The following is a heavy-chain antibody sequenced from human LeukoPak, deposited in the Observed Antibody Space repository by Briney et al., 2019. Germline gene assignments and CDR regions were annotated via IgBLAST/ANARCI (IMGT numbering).Heavy chain of an antibody. Sequence: GGSLRLSCAASGFTFSSYVMHWVRQAPGKGLEWVAIISYDGSNEYYADSVKGRFTISRDNSKNTLYLQMNSLRAEDTAVYYCAKAGEGEYSSSWYGDYWGQGTLVTVSS. CDR2: ISYDGSNE. J-gene: IGHJ4*02. CDR3: AKAGEGEYSSSWYGDY. D-gene: IGHD6-13*01. CDR1: GFTFSSYV. V-gene: IGHV3-30*04.